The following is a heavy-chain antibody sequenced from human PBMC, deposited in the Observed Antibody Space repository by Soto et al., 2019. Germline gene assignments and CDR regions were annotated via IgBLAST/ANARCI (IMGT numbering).Heavy chain of an antibody. CDR2: ISWDGGST. V-gene: IGHV3-43*01. D-gene: IGHD5-12*01. Sequence: GGSLRLSCAASGFTFDDYTMHWVRQAPGKGLEWVSLISWDGGSTYYADSVKGRFTISRDNSKNSLYLQMNSLRTEDTALYYCAKDISGYSGYVNWGQGTLVTVSS. CDR3: AKDISGYSGYVN. J-gene: IGHJ4*02. CDR1: GFTFDDYT.